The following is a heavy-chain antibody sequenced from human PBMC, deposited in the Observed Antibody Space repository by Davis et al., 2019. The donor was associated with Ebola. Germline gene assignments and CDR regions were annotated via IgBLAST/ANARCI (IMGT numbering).Heavy chain of an antibody. V-gene: IGHV3-23*01. CDR3: AKDWQPSI. CDR2: ISNSGDRT. J-gene: IGHJ4*02. CDR1: GFPFSICG. D-gene: IGHD1-14*01. Sequence: GVLKISCTASGFPFSICGMSWVRQAPGKGLEWVSFISNSGDRTYYADSVKGRFTISRDNSKNTLSLQMNSLRAEDTALYYCAKDWQPSIWGQGTLVTVSS.